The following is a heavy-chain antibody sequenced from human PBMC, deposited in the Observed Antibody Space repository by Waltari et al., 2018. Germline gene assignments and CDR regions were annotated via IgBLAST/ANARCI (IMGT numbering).Heavy chain of an antibody. CDR1: GGSFNHDY. CDR3: ARVGTQLYGVLTRRWFDP. D-gene: IGHD3-3*01. CDR2: MFHTGKA. Sequence: QVHLQESGPGLVKPSETLSPTCTVSGGSFNHDYWGWLRQPPGTGLEWIGHMFHTGKAYYNPSLKSRVTMSVDTSKKQLSLNLNSVTAGDTAVYYCARVGTQLYGVLTRRWFDPWGQGTLVAVSS. J-gene: IGHJ5*02. V-gene: IGHV4-59*01.